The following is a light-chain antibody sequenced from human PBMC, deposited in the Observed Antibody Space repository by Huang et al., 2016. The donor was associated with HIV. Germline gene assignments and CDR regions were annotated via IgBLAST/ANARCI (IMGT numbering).Light chain of an antibody. CDR3: QQYNNWPYT. V-gene: IGKV3-15*01. CDR1: QSVNSN. CDR2: GAS. Sequence: EIEMTQSPATLSVSPGERATLSCRASQSVNSNLAWYQQKPGQAPRLLIFGASTRATGIPARFSGSGSGTEFTLTISSLQSEDFAVYYCQQYNNWPYTFGQGAKVEI. J-gene: IGKJ2*01.